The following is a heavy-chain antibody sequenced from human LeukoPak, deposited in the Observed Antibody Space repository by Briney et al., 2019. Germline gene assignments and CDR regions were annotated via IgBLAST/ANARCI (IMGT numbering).Heavy chain of an antibody. Sequence: ASVKVSCKASGYTFTSYGISWIRQAPGQGLEWMGWISAYNGYTKYARKFQGRVTMTTDTSSRSAYMQVRSLRSDDTAVYYCARMDPYHYDSSGSGFDPWGQGTLVTVSS. CDR2: ISAYNGYT. CDR3: ARMDPYHYDSSGSGFDP. D-gene: IGHD3-22*01. CDR1: GYTFTSYG. V-gene: IGHV1-18*01. J-gene: IGHJ5*02.